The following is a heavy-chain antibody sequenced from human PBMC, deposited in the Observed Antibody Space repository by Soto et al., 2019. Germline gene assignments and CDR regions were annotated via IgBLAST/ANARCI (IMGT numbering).Heavy chain of an antibody. V-gene: IGHV1-24*01. CDR2: FDPEDGET. Sequence: ASVKVSCKVSGYTLTELSMHWVRQAPGKGLEWMGGFDPEDGETIYAQKFQGRVTMTEDTSTDTAYMELSSLRSEDTAVYYCARAPSGSYLNWFDPWGQGTLVTVSS. CDR3: ARAPSGSYLNWFDP. CDR1: GYTLTELS. J-gene: IGHJ5*02. D-gene: IGHD1-26*01.